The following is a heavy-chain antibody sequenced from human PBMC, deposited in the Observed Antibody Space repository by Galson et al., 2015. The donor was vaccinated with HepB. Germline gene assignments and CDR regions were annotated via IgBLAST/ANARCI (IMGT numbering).Heavy chain of an antibody. D-gene: IGHD4-17*01. J-gene: IGHJ1*01. Sequence: SVKVSCKASGYTFTTYAINWVRQAPGQGLEWMGWMNTNTGNPTYAQGFTGRFVFSLDTSVSTAYLQISSPKAEDTAVYYCAKNDYGDYMYFQHWGQGTLVTVSS. CDR1: GYTFTTYA. CDR2: MNTNTGNP. CDR3: AKNDYGDYMYFQH. V-gene: IGHV7-4-1*02.